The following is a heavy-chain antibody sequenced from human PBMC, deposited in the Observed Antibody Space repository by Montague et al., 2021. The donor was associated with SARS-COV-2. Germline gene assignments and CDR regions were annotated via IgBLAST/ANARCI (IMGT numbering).Heavy chain of an antibody. V-gene: IGHV4-34*01. Sequence: SETLSLTCAVYGGSFSGYYWSWIRQPPGKGLEWIGEINHSGSTKYNPSLKSRVTISVDTSKNQFSLKLSSVTVADTAVYYCASGTKRVFTYDYDSSGYASDYWGQGTLVTVSS. J-gene: IGHJ4*02. CDR3: ASGTKRVFTYDYDSSGYASDY. CDR2: INHSGST. D-gene: IGHD3-22*01. CDR1: GGSFSGYY.